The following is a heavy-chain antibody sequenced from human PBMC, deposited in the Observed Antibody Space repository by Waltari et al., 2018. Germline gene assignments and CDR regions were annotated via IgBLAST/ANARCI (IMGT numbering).Heavy chain of an antibody. CDR1: GVTVSSDW. CDR2: IKQDGSEK. Sequence: EVQLVESGGGVVQPGGSLRLSCAASGVTVSSDWMSGVREAPGKGPEWVANIKQDGSEKFYVASVKGRFTISLDNAKNSLYLQMNSLRAEDTAVYYCARRRIAARLPFDYWGQGTLVTVSS. CDR3: ARRRIAARLPFDY. V-gene: IGHV3-7*01. J-gene: IGHJ4*02. D-gene: IGHD6-6*01.